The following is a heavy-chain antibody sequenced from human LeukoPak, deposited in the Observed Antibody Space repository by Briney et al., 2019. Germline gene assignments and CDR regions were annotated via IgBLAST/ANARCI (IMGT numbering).Heavy chain of an antibody. CDR3: AKPAPGAFDI. CDR2: ISYDGSNK. D-gene: IGHD2-15*01. Sequence: GGSLRLSCAASGFTFSSYAMHWVRQAPGKGLEWVAVISYDGSNKYYADSVKGRFTISRDNSKNTLYLQMNSLRAEDTAVYYCAKPAPGAFDIWGQGTMVTVSS. CDR1: GFTFSSYA. J-gene: IGHJ3*02. V-gene: IGHV3-30*04.